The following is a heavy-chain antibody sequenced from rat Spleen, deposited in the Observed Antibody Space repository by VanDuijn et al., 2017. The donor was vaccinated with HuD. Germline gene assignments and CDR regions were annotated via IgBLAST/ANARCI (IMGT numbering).Heavy chain of an antibody. V-gene: IGHV4-2*01. CDR3: ARALVVPTIYASDYFYYFYC. Sequence: EVKLVESGGGLVQPGRSLKLSCAASGFNFNDYWMGWVRQAPGKGLEWIGEINKDSSTINYTPSLKDKFTISRDNVQNYLYLQMSKLGSDDTAIYFWARALVVPTIYASDYFYYFYCWGQGVMVTDS. CDR1: GFNFNDYW. CDR2: INKDSSTI. J-gene: IGHJ2*01. D-gene: IGHD1-6*01.